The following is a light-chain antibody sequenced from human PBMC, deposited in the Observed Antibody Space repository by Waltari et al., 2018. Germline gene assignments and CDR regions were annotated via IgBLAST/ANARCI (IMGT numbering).Light chain of an antibody. J-gene: IGKJ2*01. V-gene: IGKV1-9*01. CDR2: AAS. CDR3: QHLNSYPYT. CDR1: QGGGTY. Sequence: DIQLTQSPSFLSASVGDRVTITCRASQGGGTYLAWYQQSPGKAPKLLIYAASILQRGVPSRFSGRGSGTEFTLTISSLQPEDFATYYCQHLNSYPYTFGQGTKLEIE.